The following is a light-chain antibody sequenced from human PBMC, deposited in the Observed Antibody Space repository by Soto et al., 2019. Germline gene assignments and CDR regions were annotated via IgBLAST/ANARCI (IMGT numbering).Light chain of an antibody. Sequence: EIVMTQSPATLSVSPGERANISCRASQSVSSTLAWYQHKPGQAPRLLFYAASTRATGIPARFSGSGSGTDFTLTISRLEPEDFALYYCQQHDILPITFGQGTRLEIK. CDR1: QSVSST. CDR3: QQHDILPIT. V-gene: IGKV3-15*01. CDR2: AAS. J-gene: IGKJ5*01.